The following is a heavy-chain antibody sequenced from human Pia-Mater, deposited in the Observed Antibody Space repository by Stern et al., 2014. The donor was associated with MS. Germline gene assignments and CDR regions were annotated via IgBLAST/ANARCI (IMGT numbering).Heavy chain of an antibody. D-gene: IGHD5-18*01. CDR3: ARGPLSYGYRWFDP. CDR2: IYYSGST. V-gene: IGHV4-31*03. CDR1: GGSISSGGYY. J-gene: IGHJ5*02. Sequence: QVQLQESGPGLVKPSQTLSLTCTVSGGSISSGGYYWSWIRQHPGKGLDXIGYIYYSGSTYYNPSLKSRVTISVDTSKNQFSLKLSSVTAADTAVYYCARGPLSYGYRWFDPWGQGTLVTVSS.